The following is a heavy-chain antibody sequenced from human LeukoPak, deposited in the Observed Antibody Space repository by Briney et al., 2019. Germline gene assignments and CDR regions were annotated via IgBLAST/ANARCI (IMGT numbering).Heavy chain of an antibody. CDR1: EFSFSNYA. CDR3: AKDDLRGSRTFDY. V-gene: IGHV3-23*01. D-gene: IGHD1-26*01. CDR2: ISGSGASI. J-gene: IGHJ4*02. Sequence: PGRSLRLSCAASEFSFSNYAMSWVRQAPGKGLEWVASISGSGASIYSIDSVKSRFIISRDNSKNTVYLQMNSLRAEDTAVYYCAKDDLRGSRTFDYWGQGTLVTVSS.